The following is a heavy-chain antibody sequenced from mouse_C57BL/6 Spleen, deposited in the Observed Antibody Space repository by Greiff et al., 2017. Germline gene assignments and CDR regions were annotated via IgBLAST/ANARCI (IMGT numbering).Heavy chain of an antibody. CDR2: IYPGDGDT. Sequence: QVQLQQSGAELVKPGASVKISCKASGYAFSSYWMNWVKQRPGKGLEWIGQIYPGDGDTNYNGKFKGKATLTVDKSSSTAYMPLSSLPSEDSAVYYCARRGSTRDYCDYWGQGTTLTVSS. D-gene: IGHD1-1*01. CDR3: ARRGSTRDYCDY. J-gene: IGHJ2*01. V-gene: IGHV1-80*01. CDR1: GYAFSSYW.